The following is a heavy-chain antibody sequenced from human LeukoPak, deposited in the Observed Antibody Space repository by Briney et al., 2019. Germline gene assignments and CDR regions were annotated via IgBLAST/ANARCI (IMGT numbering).Heavy chain of an antibody. CDR1: GGSISSSSYY. J-gene: IGHJ4*02. CDR2: IYYSGST. CDR3: ARHEYYDFWSGYSPDSYFDY. V-gene: IGHV4-39*01. Sequence: PSETLSLTCTVSGGSISSSSYYWGWIRQPPGKGLEWIGSIYYSGSTYYNPSLKSRVTISVGTSKNQFSLKLSSVTAADTAVYYCARHEYYDFWSGYSPDSYFDYWGQGTLVTVSS. D-gene: IGHD3-3*01.